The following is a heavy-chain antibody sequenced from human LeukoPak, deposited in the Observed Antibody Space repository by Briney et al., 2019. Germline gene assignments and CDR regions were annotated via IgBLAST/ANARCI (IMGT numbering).Heavy chain of an antibody. D-gene: IGHD5-24*01. Sequence: GGSLRLSSAASGFTFSSYGMHWVRQAPGKGLEWVAVISYDGSNKYYADSVKGRFTISRDNSKNTLYLQMNSLRAEDTAVYYYAIRWLQSDDGFDYWGQGTLVTVSS. CDR1: GFTFSSYG. CDR3: AIRWLQSDDGFDY. J-gene: IGHJ4*02. CDR2: ISYDGSNK. V-gene: IGHV3-30*03.